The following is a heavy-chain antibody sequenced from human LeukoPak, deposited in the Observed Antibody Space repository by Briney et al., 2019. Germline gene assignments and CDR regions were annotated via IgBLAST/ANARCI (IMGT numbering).Heavy chain of an antibody. J-gene: IGHJ4*02. CDR2: INPNSGGT. CDR1: GYTFTGYY. V-gene: IGHV1-2*04. CDR3: ARIYYDILTGYSFFDY. Sequence: ASVKVSCKASGYTFTGYYMHWVRQAPGQGLEWMGWINPNSGGTNYAQKFQGWVTMTRDTSISTAYMELSRLTSDDTAVYYCARIYYDILTGYSFFDYWGQGTLVTVSS. D-gene: IGHD3-9*01.